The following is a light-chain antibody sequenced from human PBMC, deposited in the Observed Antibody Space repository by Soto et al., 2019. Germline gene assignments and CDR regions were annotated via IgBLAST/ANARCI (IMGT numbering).Light chain of an antibody. J-gene: IGLJ2*01. CDR2: VNSDGRH. CDR1: SGHSSYA. Sequence: QLVLTQSPSASASLGASVKLTCTLSSGHSSYAIAWHQQQPEKGPRYLMRVNSDGRHIKGDGIPDRFSGSSSGAERYLTISSLQSEDEADYYCQTWGTGTVGFGGGTKLTVL. CDR3: QTWGTGTVG. V-gene: IGLV4-69*01.